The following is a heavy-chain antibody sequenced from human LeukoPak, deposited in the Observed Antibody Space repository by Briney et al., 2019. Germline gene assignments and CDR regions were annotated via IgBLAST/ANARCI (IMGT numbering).Heavy chain of an antibody. J-gene: IGHJ4*02. CDR1: GYTFTGYY. CDR2: INPNSGGT. D-gene: IGHD6-19*01. V-gene: IGHV1-2*02. CDR3: ARGVAPGYSSGCYFDY. Sequence: ASVKVSCKASGYTFTGYYMHWVRQAPGQGLEWMGWINPNSGGTNYAQKFQGRVTMTRDTSISTAYMELSRLRSDDTAVYYCARGVAPGYSSGCYFDYWGQGTLVTVSS.